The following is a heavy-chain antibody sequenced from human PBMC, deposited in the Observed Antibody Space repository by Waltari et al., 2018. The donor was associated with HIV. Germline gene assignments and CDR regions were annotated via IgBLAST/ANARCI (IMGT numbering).Heavy chain of an antibody. Sequence: QLVQSGGGVVHVGTSLTLSCVASGFTFSNHGMPWVRQAPGKGLEWVALIWFDGSSQSYEDSVEGRFIISRDNSNNTAYLYMSSLKTEDTATYYCGRERAHGDFRLTPVDYGMDVWGRGATVIVSS. CDR3: GRERAHGDFRLTPVDYGMDV. V-gene: IGHV3-33*08. CDR1: GFTFSNHG. CDR2: IWFDGSSQ. D-gene: IGHD4-17*01. J-gene: IGHJ6*02.